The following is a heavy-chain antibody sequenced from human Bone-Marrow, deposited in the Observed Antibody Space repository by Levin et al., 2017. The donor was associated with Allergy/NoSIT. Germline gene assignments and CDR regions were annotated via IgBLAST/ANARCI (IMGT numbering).Heavy chain of an antibody. CDR2: IYYSGST. D-gene: IGHD6-19*01. J-gene: IGHJ4*02. CDR1: GGSIRSSY. CDR3: ARGAAVAGGMFDY. Sequence: SSQTLSLTCTVSGGSIRSSYWSWIRQPPGKGLEWIGYIYYSGSTNYNPSLKSRVTISVDTSKNQFSLKLSFVTAADTAVYYCARGAAVAGGMFDYWGQGTLVTVSS. V-gene: IGHV4-59*01.